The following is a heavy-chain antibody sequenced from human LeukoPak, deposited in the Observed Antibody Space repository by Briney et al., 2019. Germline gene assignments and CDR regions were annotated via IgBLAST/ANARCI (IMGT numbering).Heavy chain of an antibody. CDR3: ARVTNYDYVWGSYSDY. V-gene: IGHV1-2*02. D-gene: IGHD3-16*01. Sequence: ASVKVSCKASGYTFTGYYMHWVRQAPGQGLEWMGWINPNSGGTNYAQKFQGRVTMTRDTSISTAYMELSRLRPDDTAVYYCARVTNYDYVWGSYSDYWGQGTLVTVSS. CDR1: GYTFTGYY. J-gene: IGHJ4*02. CDR2: INPNSGGT.